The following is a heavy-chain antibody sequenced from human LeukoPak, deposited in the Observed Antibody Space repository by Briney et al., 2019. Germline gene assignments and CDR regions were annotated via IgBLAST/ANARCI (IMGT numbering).Heavy chain of an antibody. CDR2: IIPDSGGT. CDR1: GYTLTEYY. D-gene: IGHD2-8*02. J-gene: IGHJ4*02. Sequence: ASVKVSCKASGYTLTEYYIHWVRQAPGQGLEWMGFIIPDSGGTTYQQNFQGRVTMTRDTSISTFYMELSSLRPDDTAVYYCSTEDKYCTGANCGVFWGQGTLVSVSS. V-gene: IGHV1-2*02. CDR3: STEDKYCTGANCGVF.